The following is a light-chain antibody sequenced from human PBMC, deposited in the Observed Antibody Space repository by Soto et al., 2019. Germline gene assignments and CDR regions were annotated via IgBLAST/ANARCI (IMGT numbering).Light chain of an antibody. Sequence: EVLLTQSPATLSVSPGERPTLSCRASQTVSRNLAWYQQRPGQAPRRLIYDISNRATGVPATFSGSGSESEFTLTTRSLQSEHFAVYFCQQYHNWPSFGQGTR. CDR2: DIS. CDR3: QQYHNWPS. J-gene: IGKJ5*01. CDR1: QTVSRN. V-gene: IGKV3-15*01.